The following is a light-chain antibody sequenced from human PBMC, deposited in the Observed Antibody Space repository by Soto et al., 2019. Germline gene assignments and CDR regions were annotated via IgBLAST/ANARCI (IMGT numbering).Light chain of an antibody. Sequence: QSVLTKPASLSGSPGQSITISRPGNSNDVGGYDYVSWYQQHSGKAPKLMIFDVSSRPSGVSNRFSGSKSGNTASLTISGLQAEDEADYYCNSFTSSSTLVFGTGTKVTVL. CDR3: NSFTSSSTLV. CDR1: SNDVGGYDY. V-gene: IGLV2-14*03. J-gene: IGLJ1*01. CDR2: DVS.